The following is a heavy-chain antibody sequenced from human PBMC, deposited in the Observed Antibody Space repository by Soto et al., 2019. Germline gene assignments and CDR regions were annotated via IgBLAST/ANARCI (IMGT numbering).Heavy chain of an antibody. Sequence: QVQLVQSGAEVKKPESSVKVSCKAPGGTFSTYAISWVRQAPGQGLEWMGGIIPMFGTANYAQRFQDRVTITADESTNTVYMELXXXXXXXXXXXXXXXXXXXXXXXXXNGYSGWGQGTLVTV. D-gene: IGHD3-22*01. CDR1: GGTFSTYA. V-gene: IGHV1-69*12. CDR2: IIPMFGTA. J-gene: IGHJ4*02. CDR3: XXXXXXXXXXXXNGYSG.